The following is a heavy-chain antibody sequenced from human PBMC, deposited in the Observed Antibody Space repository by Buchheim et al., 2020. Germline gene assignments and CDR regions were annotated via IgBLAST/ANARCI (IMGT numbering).Heavy chain of an antibody. CDR3: AKEYSYGSDVDY. Sequence: EVQLLESGGGLVKPGGSLRLSFEASGFTFPSYALTWVRQAPGKGLEWVSAISGSGGSKSSADSVRGRFTISRDNSKTPVYLQMNSLRAEDTAVYYCAKEYSYGSDVDYWGQGTL. D-gene: IGHD5-18*01. J-gene: IGHJ4*02. CDR1: GFTFPSYA. V-gene: IGHV3-23*01. CDR2: ISGSGGSK.